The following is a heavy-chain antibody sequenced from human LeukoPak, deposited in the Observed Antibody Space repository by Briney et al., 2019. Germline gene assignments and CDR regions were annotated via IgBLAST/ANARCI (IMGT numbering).Heavy chain of an antibody. Sequence: SETLSLTCTASGGSISSYYWSWIRQPPGKGLEWIGYIYTSGSTNYNPSLKSRVTISVDTSKNQFSLKLSSVTAADTAVYYCARHQYDSSGYYSYFDYWGQGTLVTVSS. J-gene: IGHJ4*02. CDR3: ARHQYDSSGYYSYFDY. CDR1: GGSISSYY. D-gene: IGHD3-22*01. CDR2: IYTSGST. V-gene: IGHV4-4*09.